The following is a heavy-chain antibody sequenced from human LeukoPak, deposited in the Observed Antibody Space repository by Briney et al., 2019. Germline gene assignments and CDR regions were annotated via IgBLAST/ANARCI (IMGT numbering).Heavy chain of an antibody. CDR3: ASSLKTDYYYMDV. V-gene: IGHV5-51*01. D-gene: IGHD1-1*01. Sequence: GESLKISCKGSGYSFTSYWIGWVRQLPGKGLEWMGIIYPGDSDTRYSPSFQGQVTISADKSISTAYLQWSSLKASDTAMYYCASSLKTDYYYMDVWGKGTTVTVSS. CDR1: GYSFTSYW. CDR2: IYPGDSDT. J-gene: IGHJ6*03.